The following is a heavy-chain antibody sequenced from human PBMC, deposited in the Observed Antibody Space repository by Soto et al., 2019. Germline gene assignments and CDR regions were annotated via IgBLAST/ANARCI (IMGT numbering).Heavy chain of an antibody. Sequence: EVQLVESGGGLVKPGGSLRLSCAASGFTFSRYTMNWVRHVPGKGLEWVSSISSSSSYIYYADSVKGRFTISRDNAKNSLYLQMTSLRAEDMAVYFCARSQAYGDSDYYYCGMDVWGLGTTVTVSS. J-gene: IGHJ6*02. V-gene: IGHV3-21*01. D-gene: IGHD4-17*01. CDR2: ISSSSSYI. CDR3: ARSQAYGDSDYYYCGMDV. CDR1: GFTFSRYT.